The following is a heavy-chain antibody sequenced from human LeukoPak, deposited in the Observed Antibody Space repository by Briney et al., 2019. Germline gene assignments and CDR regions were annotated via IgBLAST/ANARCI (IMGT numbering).Heavy chain of an antibody. CDR3: ASGYSSSWADAFDI. D-gene: IGHD6-13*01. CDR1: GGTFSSYA. Sequence: SVKVSCKASGGTFSSYAISWVRQAPGQGLEWMGRIIPILGIANYAQKFQGRVTMTRDTSTSTVYMELSSLRSEDTAVYYCASGYSSSWADAFDIWGQGTMVTVSS. V-gene: IGHV1-69*04. J-gene: IGHJ3*02. CDR2: IIPILGIA.